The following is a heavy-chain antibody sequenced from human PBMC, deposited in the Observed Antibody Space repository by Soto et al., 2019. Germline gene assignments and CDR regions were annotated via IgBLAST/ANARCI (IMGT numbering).Heavy chain of an antibody. CDR2: IKQDGSEK. Sequence: EVQLVESGGGLVQPGGSLRLSCAASGFTFSSYWMSWVRQAPGKGLEWVANIKQDGSEKYYVDSVKGRFTISRDNAKNALLLQMNSVRADYTAVYWWERVVGGGSSWCDYWGQGTLVAVSS. CDR3: ERVVGGGSSWCDY. D-gene: IGHD6-13*01. V-gene: IGHV3-7*03. CDR1: GFTFSSYW. J-gene: IGHJ4*02.